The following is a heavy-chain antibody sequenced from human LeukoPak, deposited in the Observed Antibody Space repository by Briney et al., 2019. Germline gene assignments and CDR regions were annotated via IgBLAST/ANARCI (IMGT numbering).Heavy chain of an antibody. CDR1: GFTFSSYG. D-gene: IGHD6-19*01. J-gene: IGHJ4*02. CDR3: ARDGVYGAVAGVHYFDY. Sequence: GGSLRLSCAASGFTFSSYGMHWVRQAPGKGLEWVAVIWYDGSNKYYADSVKGRFTISRDNSNNTVYLQMNSLRAEDTAVYYCARDGVYGAVAGVHYFDYWGQGTLVTVSS. CDR2: IWYDGSNK. V-gene: IGHV3-33*01.